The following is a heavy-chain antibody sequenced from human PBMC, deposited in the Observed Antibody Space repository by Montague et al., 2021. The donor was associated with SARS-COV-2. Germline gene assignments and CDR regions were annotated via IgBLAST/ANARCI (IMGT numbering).Heavy chain of an antibody. Sequence: TLSLTCTVSGGSISSGSYYRSWIRQPAGKGLEWIGRIYTSGSTNSNPSLKIRVTISVDTSKNQFSLKLSSVTAADTAVYYCARGCSGGSCYPNPFSTWGQGTLVTVSS. D-gene: IGHD2-15*01. CDR3: ARGCSGGSCYPNPFST. J-gene: IGHJ5*02. CDR1: GGSISSGSYY. V-gene: IGHV4-61*02. CDR2: IYTSGST.